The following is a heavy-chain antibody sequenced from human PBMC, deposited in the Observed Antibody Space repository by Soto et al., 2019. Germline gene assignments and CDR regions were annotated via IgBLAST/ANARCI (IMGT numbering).Heavy chain of an antibody. J-gene: IGHJ3*02. CDR3: ARGDIVVVPASMWYAFDM. D-gene: IGHD2-2*01. Sequence: GGSLRLSCAASGFTFSTYSMNWVRQAPGKGLEWVSSISSSSSYIYYADSVKGRFTISRDNAKNSLYLQMNSVRAEDTAVYYCARGDIVVVPASMWYAFDMWGQGTMVT. CDR1: GFTFSTYS. CDR2: ISSSSSYI. V-gene: IGHV3-21*01.